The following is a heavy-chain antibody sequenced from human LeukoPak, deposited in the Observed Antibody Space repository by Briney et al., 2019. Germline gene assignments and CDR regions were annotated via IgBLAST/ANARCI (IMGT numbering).Heavy chain of an antibody. CDR2: ISPSTSYI. CDR1: GFTFSSYS. J-gene: IGHJ4*02. Sequence: GGSLRLSCAASGFTFSSYSMNWVRQAPGKGLEWVSSISPSTSYIYYADSVKGRFTISRDSAKNSLYLQMNSLRVEDTAVYFCTRDTPWAYWGQGTLVTVSS. V-gene: IGHV3-21*01. CDR3: TRDTPWAY.